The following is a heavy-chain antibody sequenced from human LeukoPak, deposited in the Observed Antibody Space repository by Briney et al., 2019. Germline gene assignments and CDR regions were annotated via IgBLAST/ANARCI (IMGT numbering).Heavy chain of an antibody. J-gene: IGHJ3*01. CDR1: GYTFTGYY. V-gene: IGHV1-2*02. D-gene: IGHD3-10*01. Sequence: ASVKVSCKASGYTFTGYYTHWVRQAPGQGLEWMGWINPNSGDTNCAQNFQGRVSMTRDTSISTAYLELSGLTSDDTAVYFCARGYPNYYGPWGQGTTLTVSS. CDR3: ARGYPNYYGP. CDR2: INPNSGDT.